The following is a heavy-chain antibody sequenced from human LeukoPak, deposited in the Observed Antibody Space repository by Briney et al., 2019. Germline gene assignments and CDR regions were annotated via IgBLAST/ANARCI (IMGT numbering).Heavy chain of an antibody. D-gene: IGHD3-10*01. V-gene: IGHV3-13*01. CDR3: AKGYYGSVIDAFDI. CDR2: IDTAGDT. Sequence: GGALRLSCAASGFTFGTYDMHWGRQATGKSLEGVSGIDTAGDTYYPGSVTGRFTISRENAKNALYLQLNRLRAGDTAVYYCAKGYYGSVIDAFDIWGQGTMVTVSS. J-gene: IGHJ3*02. CDR1: GFTFGTYD.